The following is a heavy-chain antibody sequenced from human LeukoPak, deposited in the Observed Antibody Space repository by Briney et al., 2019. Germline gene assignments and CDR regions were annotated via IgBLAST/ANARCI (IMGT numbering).Heavy chain of an antibody. Sequence: SVKVSCKASGGTFSSYAISWVRQAPGQGLEWMGRIIPIFGIANYAQKFQGRVTITADKSTSTAYMELSSLRSEEKAVYYCARDPREDYYDSSGAFDIWGQGTMVTVSS. CDR3: ARDPREDYYDSSGAFDI. D-gene: IGHD3-22*01. J-gene: IGHJ3*02. CDR2: IIPIFGIA. V-gene: IGHV1-69*04. CDR1: GGTFSSYA.